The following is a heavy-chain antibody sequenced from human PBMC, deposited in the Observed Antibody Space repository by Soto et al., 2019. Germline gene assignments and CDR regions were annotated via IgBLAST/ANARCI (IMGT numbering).Heavy chain of an antibody. V-gene: IGHV3-30*18. CDR1: GFTFSSYG. CDR3: AKDLIVATTPYYYYGMDV. J-gene: IGHJ6*02. CDR2: ISYDGSNK. Sequence: GPLKLADAAPGFTFSSYGMHWVRQAPGKGLEWVAVISYDGSNKYYADSVKGRFTISRDNSKNTLYLQMNSLRAEDTAVYYCAKDLIVATTPYYYYGMDVWGQGTTVPSP. D-gene: IGHD5-12*01.